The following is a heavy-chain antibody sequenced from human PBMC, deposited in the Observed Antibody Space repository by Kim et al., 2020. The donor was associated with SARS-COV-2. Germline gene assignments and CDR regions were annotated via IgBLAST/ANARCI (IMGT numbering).Heavy chain of an antibody. V-gene: IGHV4-39*01. Sequence: SETLSLTCTVSGGSISSSSYYWGWIRQPPGKGLEWIGSIYYSGSTYYNPSLKSRVTISVDTSKNQFSLKLSSVTAADTAVYYCAGGLGFGELARFDYWGQGTLVTVSS. CDR2: IYYSGST. CDR3: AGGLGFGELARFDY. D-gene: IGHD3-10*01. J-gene: IGHJ4*02. CDR1: GGSISSSSYY.